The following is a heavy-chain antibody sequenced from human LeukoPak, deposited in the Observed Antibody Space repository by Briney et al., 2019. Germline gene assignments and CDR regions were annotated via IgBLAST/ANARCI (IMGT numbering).Heavy chain of an antibody. V-gene: IGHV3-23*01. CDR1: GFTFSSYA. D-gene: IGHD6-6*01. J-gene: IGHJ6*03. CDR2: ISGSGGST. CDR3: AKDGDSRSSYTDYMDV. Sequence: GGSLRLSCAASGFTFSSYAMSWVRQAPGKGLEWVSAISGSGGSTYYADSVKGRFTISRDNSKNTLYLQMNSLRAEDTAVYYCAKDGDSRSSYTDYMDVWGKGTTVTVSS.